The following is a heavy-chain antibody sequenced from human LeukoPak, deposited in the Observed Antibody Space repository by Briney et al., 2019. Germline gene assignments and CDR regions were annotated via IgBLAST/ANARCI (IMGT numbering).Heavy chain of an antibody. CDR1: GLTFSSYG. Sequence: GGSLRLSCGASGLTFSSYGMHWVRQAPGKGLEWVAVISYDGSNKYYADSVKGRFTISRDNSKNTLYLQMNSLRDEDTAVYYCARALGGYNYADYWGKGTLVTVSS. CDR2: ISYDGSNK. V-gene: IGHV3-30*03. J-gene: IGHJ4*02. CDR3: ARALGGYNYADY. D-gene: IGHD5-24*01.